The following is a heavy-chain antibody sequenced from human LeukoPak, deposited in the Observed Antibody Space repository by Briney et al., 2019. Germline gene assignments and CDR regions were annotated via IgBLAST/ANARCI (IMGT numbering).Heavy chain of an antibody. CDR1: GDSVSSSSYY. Sequence: SETLSLTCTVSGDSVSSSSYYWGWIRQPPGKGLEWIGSVYYSGSTYYNPCLKIRVTISVATSKNQFSLKLSSVTAADTAVYYCARVTTIFGVVTDYWGQGTLVTVSS. D-gene: IGHD3-3*01. CDR3: ARVTTIFGVVTDY. CDR2: VYYSGST. J-gene: IGHJ4*02. V-gene: IGHV4-39*07.